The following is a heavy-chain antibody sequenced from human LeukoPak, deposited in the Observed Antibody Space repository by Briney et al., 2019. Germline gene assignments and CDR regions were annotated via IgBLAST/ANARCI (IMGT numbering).Heavy chain of an antibody. V-gene: IGHV3-66*04. Sequence: PGGSLRLSCAASGFTVSSNYMSWVRQAPGKGLEWVSIIYSGDNTYYADSVKGRFTISRDNSKNTLYLQMNCLRVEDTAVYYCASQSTPVLPFDIWGQGTMVTVSS. CDR2: IYSGDNT. CDR1: GFTVSSNY. J-gene: IGHJ3*02. CDR3: ASQSTPVLPFDI.